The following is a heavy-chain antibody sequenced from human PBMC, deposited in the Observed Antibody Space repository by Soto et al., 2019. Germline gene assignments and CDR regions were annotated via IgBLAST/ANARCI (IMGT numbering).Heavy chain of an antibody. D-gene: IGHD3-10*01. V-gene: IGHV4-39*02. CDR3: ATFFGELLYGDWIDP. CDR1: GGSIRSNNYY. CDR2: IYFSGTT. Sequence: TSETLSLTCTVSGGSIRSNNYYWGWIRQPPGKGLEWVGNIYFSGTTYYNPSLKSRVTISVDTSNNYFSLKLSSVTAADTAVYYCATFFGELLYGDWIDPWGQGTLVTVSS. J-gene: IGHJ5*02.